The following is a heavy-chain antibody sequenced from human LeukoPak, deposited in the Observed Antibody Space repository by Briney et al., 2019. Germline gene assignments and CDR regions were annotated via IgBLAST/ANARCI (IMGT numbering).Heavy chain of an antibody. CDR1: GFSFSTSGVG. CDR3: AHRRPYCSSTSCYGFVFDY. D-gene: IGHD2-2*01. V-gene: IGHV2-5*02. CDR2: IYWDDDE. J-gene: IGHJ4*02. Sequence: SGPTLVNPPQTLTLTCTFSGFSFSTSGVGVGWIRQPPGKALEWLALIYWDDDERYSPSLKSRLTITKDTSKNQVVLTMTNMDPVDTATYYCAHRRPYCSSTSCYGFVFDYWGQGTLVTVSS.